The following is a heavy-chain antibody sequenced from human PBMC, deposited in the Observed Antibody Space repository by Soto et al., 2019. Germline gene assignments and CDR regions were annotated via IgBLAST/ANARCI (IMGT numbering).Heavy chain of an antibody. CDR1: GFTFSSYA. CDR3: AKDLTVLLDAFDI. Sequence: EVQLLESGRGLVQHGGSLRLSCAASGFTFSSYAMSWVRQAPGKGLEWVSAISGSGGSTYYADSVKGRFTISRDNSKNTLYLQMNSLRAEDTAVYYCAKDLTVLLDAFDIWGQGTMVTVSS. D-gene: IGHD2-15*01. V-gene: IGHV3-23*01. CDR2: ISGSGGST. J-gene: IGHJ3*02.